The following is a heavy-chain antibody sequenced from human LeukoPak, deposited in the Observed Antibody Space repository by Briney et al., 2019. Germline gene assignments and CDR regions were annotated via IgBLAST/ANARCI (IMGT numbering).Heavy chain of an antibody. Sequence: GGSLRLSCAASGFTFSSYAMHWVRQAPGKGLEWVAVISYDGSNKYYADSVKGRFTISRDNSKNTLYLQMNSLRAEDTAVYYCARVSPSGSYYFDYWGQGTLVTVSS. J-gene: IGHJ4*02. D-gene: IGHD1-26*01. CDR1: GFTFSSYA. CDR2: ISYDGSNK. V-gene: IGHV3-30-3*01. CDR3: ARVSPSGSYYFDY.